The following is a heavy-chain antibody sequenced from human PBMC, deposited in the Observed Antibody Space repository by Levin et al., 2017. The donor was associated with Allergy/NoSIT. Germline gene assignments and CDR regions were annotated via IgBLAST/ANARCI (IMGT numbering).Heavy chain of an antibody. Sequence: GESLKISCAASGFTFSSYGMHWVRQAPGKGLEWVAVISYDGSNKYYADSVKGRFTISRDNSKNTLYLQMNSLRAEDTAVYYCAKDRGHCSGGSCPQHYYYYGMDVWGQGTTVTVSS. CDR3: AKDRGHCSGGSCPQHYYYYGMDV. CDR1: GFTFSSYG. D-gene: IGHD2-15*01. V-gene: IGHV3-30*18. J-gene: IGHJ6*02. CDR2: ISYDGSNK.